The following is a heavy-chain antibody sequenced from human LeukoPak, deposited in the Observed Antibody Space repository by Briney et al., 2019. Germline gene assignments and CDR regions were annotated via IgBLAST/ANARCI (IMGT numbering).Heavy chain of an antibody. J-gene: IGHJ4*02. V-gene: IGHV3-48*04. CDR3: AKDRQLWEYYFDY. CDR2: ISSSSGSI. D-gene: IGHD5-18*01. Sequence: GGSLRLSCAASGFTFSGYTMNWVRQAPGKGLELVSYISSSSGSIYYADSVKGRFTISRDNAKNSLYLQMNSLRAEDTAVYYCAKDRQLWEYYFDYWGQGTLVTVSS. CDR1: GFTFSGYT.